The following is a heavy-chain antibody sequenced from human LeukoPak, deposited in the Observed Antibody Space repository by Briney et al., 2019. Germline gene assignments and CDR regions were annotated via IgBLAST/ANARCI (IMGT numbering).Heavy chain of an antibody. CDR2: INHSGST. J-gene: IGHJ5*02. Sequence: SETLSLTCAVYGGSFSGYYWSWIRQPPGKGLEWIGEINHSGSTNYNPSLKSRVTISVDTSKNQFSLKLSSVTAADTAVYYCARHLYCSSTSCPNWFDPWGQGTLVTVSS. CDR1: GGSFSGYY. CDR3: ARHLYCSSTSCPNWFDP. V-gene: IGHV4-34*01. D-gene: IGHD2-2*01.